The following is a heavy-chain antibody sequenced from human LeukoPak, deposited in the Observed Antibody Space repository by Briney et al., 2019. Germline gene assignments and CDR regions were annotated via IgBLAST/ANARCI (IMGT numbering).Heavy chain of an antibody. CDR2: VFYSRNS. V-gene: IGHV4-59*13. CDR1: GGFTSAYY. CDR3: ARVNPLGYFGQ. Sequence: PSETLSLTCTVSGGFTSAYYWSWVRQPLGKGLEWIGSVFYSRNSNYNPSLTRRVAMSVDTSKSHFSLKLTSVIAADTAVYYCARVNPLGYFGQWGQGTLVAVSS. J-gene: IGHJ4*02.